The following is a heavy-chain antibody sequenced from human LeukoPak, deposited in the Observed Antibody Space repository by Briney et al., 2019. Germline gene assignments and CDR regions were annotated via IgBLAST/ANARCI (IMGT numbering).Heavy chain of an antibody. CDR3: ARDLLATAGYFDY. Sequence: SETLSLTCTVSGGSISSYYWSWIRQPPGQGLEWIGYIYYSGSTNYNPSLKSRVTISVDTSKNQFSLKLSSVTAADTAVYYCARDLLATAGYFDYWGQGTLVTVSS. CDR2: IYYSGST. J-gene: IGHJ4*02. CDR1: GGSISSYY. V-gene: IGHV4-59*01. D-gene: IGHD6-25*01.